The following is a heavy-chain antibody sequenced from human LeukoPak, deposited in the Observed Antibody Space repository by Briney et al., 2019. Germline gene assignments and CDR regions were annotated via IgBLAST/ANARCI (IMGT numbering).Heavy chain of an antibody. V-gene: IGHV3-66*01. CDR3: ARDRPYYYDSSGYYQFQILGD. CDR2: IYSGGST. Sequence: PGGSLRLSCAASGFTVSSNYMSWVRQAPGKGLEWVSVIYSGGSTYYADSVKGRFTISRDNSKNTLYLQMNSLRAEDTAVYYCARDRPYYYDSSGYYQFQILGDWGQGTLVTVSS. D-gene: IGHD3-22*01. CDR1: GFTVSSNY. J-gene: IGHJ4*02.